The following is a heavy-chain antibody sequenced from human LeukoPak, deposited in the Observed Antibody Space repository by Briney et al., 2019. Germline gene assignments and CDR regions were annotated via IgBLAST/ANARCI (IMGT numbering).Heavy chain of an antibody. V-gene: IGHV3-30*02. CDR3: AKGRSTYNVLTGYQDY. CDR1: GFTFSRYG. Sequence: GGSLRLSCAVSGFTFSRYGMHWVRQTPGKGLEWVALISYDGGNKDYVDSVKGRFTVSRDNSRNTLYLQMNSLRPEDTAVYYCAKGRSTYNVLTGYQDYWGQGTLVTVSS. D-gene: IGHD3-9*01. CDR2: ISYDGGNK. J-gene: IGHJ4*02.